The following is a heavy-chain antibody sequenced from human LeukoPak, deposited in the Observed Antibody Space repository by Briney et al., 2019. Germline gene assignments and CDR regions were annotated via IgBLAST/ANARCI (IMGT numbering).Heavy chain of an antibody. V-gene: IGHV1-2*02. Sequence: GASVTVSFKASGYTFTGYYMHWVRQAPGQGLEWMGWINPNSGGTNYAQKFQGRVTMTRDTSISTAYMELSRLRSDDTAVYYCARDFRIAAAGPSYWGQGTLVTVSS. CDR3: ARDFRIAAAGPSY. CDR1: GYTFTGYY. CDR2: INPNSGGT. D-gene: IGHD6-13*01. J-gene: IGHJ4*02.